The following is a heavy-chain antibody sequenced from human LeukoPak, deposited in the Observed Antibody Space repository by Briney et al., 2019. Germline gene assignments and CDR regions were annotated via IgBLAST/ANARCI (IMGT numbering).Heavy chain of an antibody. V-gene: IGHV4-59*13. CDR3: ARVPRIEAGATGDWFDP. J-gene: IGHJ5*02. CDR1: GGSISSYY. CDR2: IYYSGST. Sequence: SETLSLTCTVSGGSISSYYWSWIRQPPGKGLEWIGFIYYSGSTNYNPSLKSRVTISVDTSKNQFFLNLRSVTAADTAVYYCARVPRIEAGATGDWFDPWGQGTVVTVSS. D-gene: IGHD6-13*01.